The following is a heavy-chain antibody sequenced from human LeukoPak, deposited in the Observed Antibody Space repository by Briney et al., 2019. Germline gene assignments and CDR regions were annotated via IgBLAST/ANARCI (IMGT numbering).Heavy chain of an antibody. Sequence: SQTLSLTCTVPGGSISSGGYYWSWIRQHPGKGLEWIGYIYYSGSTYYNPSLKSRVTISVDTSKNQFSLKLSSVTAADTAVYYCARGCDSPRTTVESGSWFDPWGQGTLVTVSS. J-gene: IGHJ5*02. D-gene: IGHD2-2*02. CDR3: ARGCDSPRTTVESGSWFDP. V-gene: IGHV4-31*03. CDR1: GGSISSGGYY. CDR2: IYYSGST.